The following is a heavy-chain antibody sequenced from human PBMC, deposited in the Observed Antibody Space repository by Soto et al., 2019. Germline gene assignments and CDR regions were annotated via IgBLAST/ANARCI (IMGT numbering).Heavy chain of an antibody. V-gene: IGHV1-18*01. CDR1: GYAFTTYG. CDR3: ARGRYGDY. J-gene: IGHJ4*02. Sequence: QVHLVQSGAEVKKPGASVKVSCQGSGYAFTTYGITWVRQAPGQGLEWMGWISAHNGNTNYAQKLQGRVTVTRDTSTTTAYMELRSLRYDDTAVYYGARGRYGDYWGEGALVTVSS. CDR2: ISAHNGNT. D-gene: IGHD1-1*01.